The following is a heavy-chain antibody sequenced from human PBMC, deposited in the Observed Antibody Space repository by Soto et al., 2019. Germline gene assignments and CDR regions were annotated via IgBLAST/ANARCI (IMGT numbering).Heavy chain of an antibody. J-gene: IGHJ5*02. CDR2: INPNSGGT. V-gene: IGHV1-2*02. CDR1: GYTFTGYY. CDR3: ARDRTDFWSGGCWFDP. D-gene: IGHD3-3*01. Sequence: QVQLVQSGAEVKKPGASVKVSCKASGYTFTGYYMHWVRQAPGQGLEWMGWINPNSGGTNYAQKFQGRVTMTRDTSISTADMELSRLRPDDTAVYYCARDRTDFWSGGCWFDPWGQGTLVTVSS.